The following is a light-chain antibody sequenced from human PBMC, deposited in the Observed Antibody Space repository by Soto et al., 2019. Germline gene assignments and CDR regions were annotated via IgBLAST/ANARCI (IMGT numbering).Light chain of an antibody. J-gene: IGKJ1*01. CDR3: QHYNSYSEA. CDR1: QSISSW. Sequence: DIQMTQSPSTLSSYGADRVSLTRPASQSISSWVAWYQQKPGKATKLLIYDASSLESGVPSRVSGSGSGTEFTLTISSLQPDDFATYYCQHYNSYSEAFGQGTKVDIK. V-gene: IGKV1-5*01. CDR2: DAS.